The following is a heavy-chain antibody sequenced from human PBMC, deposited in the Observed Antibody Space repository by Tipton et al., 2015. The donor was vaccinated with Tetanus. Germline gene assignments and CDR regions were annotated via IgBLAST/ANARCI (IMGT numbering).Heavy chain of an antibody. CDR3: AREAYYYDSSGYNNYFDY. J-gene: IGHJ4*02. Sequence: SLRLSCAASGFTFDDYAMNWVRQAPGKGLEWVSVIYSDGSTYYADSVKGRFTISRDNSKNTLYLQMNSLRAEDTAVYYCAREAYYYDSSGYNNYFDYWGQGTLVTVSS. CDR2: IYSDGST. V-gene: IGHV3-53*01. CDR1: GFTFDDYA. D-gene: IGHD3-22*01.